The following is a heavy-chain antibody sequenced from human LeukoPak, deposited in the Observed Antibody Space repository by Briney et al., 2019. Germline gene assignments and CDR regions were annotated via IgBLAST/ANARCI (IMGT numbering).Heavy chain of an antibody. J-gene: IGHJ5*02. D-gene: IGHD3/OR15-3a*01. CDR1: VFRVSDYY. CDR3: ARDRAALQDWVEFDP. Sequence: PGWSLTLSCAVSVFRVSDYYMSWLRQAPGKGLEWVGLIRDSGEAFYADFVRGRFAISRDESENTLYLQMNSLRVEDTAVYFCARDRAALQDWVEFDPWGQGTPVIVSS. V-gene: IGHV3-66*03. CDR2: IRDSGEA.